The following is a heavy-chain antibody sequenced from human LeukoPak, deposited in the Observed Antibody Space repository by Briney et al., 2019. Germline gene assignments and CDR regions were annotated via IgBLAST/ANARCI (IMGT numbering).Heavy chain of an antibody. D-gene: IGHD3-3*01. CDR3: AKHSSSYDFSMDV. CDR2: ISGSGGST. Sequence: GGSLRLSCAASGFTFSSYAMSWARQAPGKGLEWVSAISGSGGSTYYADSVKGRFTISRDNSKNTLYLQMNSLRAEDTAVYYCAKHSSSYDFSMDVWGKGTTVTVSS. J-gene: IGHJ6*03. V-gene: IGHV3-23*01. CDR1: GFTFSSYA.